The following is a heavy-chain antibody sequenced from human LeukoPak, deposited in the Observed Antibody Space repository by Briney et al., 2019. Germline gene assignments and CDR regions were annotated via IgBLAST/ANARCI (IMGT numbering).Heavy chain of an antibody. Sequence: ASVKVSCKASGYTFTGYYMHWVRQAPGQGLEWMGGIIPIFGTANYAQKFQGRVTITADESTSTAYMELSSLRSEDTAVYYCARDVGYSSSSSLYYYYMDVWGKGTTVTVSS. J-gene: IGHJ6*03. CDR1: GYTFTGYY. D-gene: IGHD6-6*01. V-gene: IGHV1-69*13. CDR3: ARDVGYSSSSSLYYYYMDV. CDR2: IIPIFGTA.